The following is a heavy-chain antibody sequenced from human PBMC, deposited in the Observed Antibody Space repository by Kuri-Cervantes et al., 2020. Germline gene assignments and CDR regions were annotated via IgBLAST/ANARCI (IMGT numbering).Heavy chain of an antibody. Sequence: ASVKVSCKASGYTFTGYYMHWVRQAPGQGLEWMGWINHNSGGTNYAQKFQGRSTMTKDTSISSDYMVLSRLRSDDTAVYYCARLISCYYYYGMDVWGQGTTVTVSS. D-gene: IGHD2-8*01. J-gene: IGHJ6*02. CDR2: INHNSGGT. CDR1: GYTFTGYY. CDR3: ARLISCYYYYGMDV. V-gene: IGHV1-2*02.